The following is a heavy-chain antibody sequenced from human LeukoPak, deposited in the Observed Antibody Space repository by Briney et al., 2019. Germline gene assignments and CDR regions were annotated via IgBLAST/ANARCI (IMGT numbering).Heavy chain of an antibody. J-gene: IGHJ4*02. D-gene: IGHD6-13*01. Sequence: GGSLRLSCAASGFTFSSYWMHWVRQAPGKGLVWVSRINSDGSSTSYADSVKGQFTISRDNAKNTLYLQMNSLRAEDTAVYYCATEAAYSSSWSPFDYWGQGTLVTVSS. CDR2: INSDGSST. CDR1: GFTFSSYW. V-gene: IGHV3-74*01. CDR3: ATEAAYSSSWSPFDY.